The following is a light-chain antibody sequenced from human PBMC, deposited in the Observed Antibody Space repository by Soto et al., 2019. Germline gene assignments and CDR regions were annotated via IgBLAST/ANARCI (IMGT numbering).Light chain of an antibody. CDR2: GTS. Sequence: EIVLTQSPGTLSLSPGETATLSCRASQTIGRTYLAWYQQKPGQAPRLLIFGTSSRATGIPARFSGSGSGTDFTLSINRLEPEDFAVYYCQQYASSPLLTFGGGTKVDIK. J-gene: IGKJ4*01. CDR3: QQYASSPLLT. V-gene: IGKV3-20*01. CDR1: QTIGRTY.